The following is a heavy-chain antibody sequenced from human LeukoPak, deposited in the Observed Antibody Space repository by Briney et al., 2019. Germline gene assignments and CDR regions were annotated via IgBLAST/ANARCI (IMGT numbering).Heavy chain of an antibody. CDR1: GGSISSYY. D-gene: IGHD6-13*01. CDR3: ARLGAAAGFHYYYYYYMDV. J-gene: IGHJ6*03. CDR2: IYTSGST. V-gene: IGHV4-4*09. Sequence: SETLSLTCTVSGGSISSYYWSWIRQPPGKGLEWTGYIYTSGSTNYNPSLKSRVTISVDTSKNQFSLKLSSVTAADTAVYYCARLGAAAGFHYYYYYYMDVWGKGTTVTVSS.